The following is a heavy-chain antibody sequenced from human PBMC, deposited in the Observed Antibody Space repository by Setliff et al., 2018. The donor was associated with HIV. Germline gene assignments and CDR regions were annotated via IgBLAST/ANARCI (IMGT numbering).Heavy chain of an antibody. D-gene: IGHD1-26*01. V-gene: IGHV4-31*11. CDR3: ARGSSTVYNYYMDV. CDR2: IYYSGST. Sequence: SETLSLTCAVSGGSISSDAYYWSWIRQCPEKGLEWIGYIYYSGSTYYNPSLRSRITISVDSSKNQFSLKLGSVTAADTAVYYCARGSSTVYNYYMDVWGKGTTVTVSS. J-gene: IGHJ6*03. CDR1: GGSISSDAYY.